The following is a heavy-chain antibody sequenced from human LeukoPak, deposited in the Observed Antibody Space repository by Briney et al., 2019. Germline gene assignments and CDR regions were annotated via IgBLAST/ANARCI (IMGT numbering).Heavy chain of an antibody. V-gene: IGHV2-70*04. J-gene: IGHJ4*02. D-gene: IGHD6-13*01. CDR1: GFSLRTSGMR. CDR3: ARIRGYSSSWSYFDY. CDR2: IDWDDDK. Sequence: GSGPTLVNPTQTLTLTCAFSGFSLRTSGMRVRWIRQPPGKALEWLARIDWDDDKFYSTSLKTRLTISKDTSKNQVVLTMTNMDPVDTATYYCARIRGYSSSWSYFDYWGQGTLVTVSS.